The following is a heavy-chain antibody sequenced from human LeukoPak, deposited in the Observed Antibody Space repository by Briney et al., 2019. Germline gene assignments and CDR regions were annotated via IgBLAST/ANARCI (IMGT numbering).Heavy chain of an antibody. CDR2: INHSGST. V-gene: IGHV4-34*01. CDR1: GGSFSGYY. D-gene: IGHD5-12*01. Sequence: PSETLSLTCAVYGGSFSGYYWSWIRQPPGKGLEWIGEINHSGSTNYNPSLKSRVTISVDTSKNQFSLKLSSVTAADTAVYCCARGVSVYSGYGTVGDYWGQGTLVTVSS. CDR3: ARGVSVYSGYGTVGDY. J-gene: IGHJ4*02.